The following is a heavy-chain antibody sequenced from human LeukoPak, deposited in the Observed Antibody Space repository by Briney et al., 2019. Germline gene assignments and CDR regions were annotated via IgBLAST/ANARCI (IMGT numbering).Heavy chain of an antibody. Sequence: PSQTLSLTCPVSGGSISSGVYYWSWIRQPPGKGLEWIGYIYYSGSTYYNPSLKSRVTISVDTSKNQFSLKLSSVTAADTAVYYCARGVRWLQLSYFDYWGQGTLVTVSS. V-gene: IGHV4-31*03. J-gene: IGHJ4*02. CDR1: GGSISSGVYY. CDR3: ARGVRWLQLSYFDY. CDR2: IYYSGST. D-gene: IGHD5-24*01.